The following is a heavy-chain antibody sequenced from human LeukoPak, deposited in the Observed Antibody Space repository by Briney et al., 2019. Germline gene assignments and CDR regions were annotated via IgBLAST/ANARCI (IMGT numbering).Heavy chain of an antibody. V-gene: IGHV3-23*01. Sequence: PGGSLRLSCAASGFAFSSYAMSWVRQAPGKGLGWVSSMSGSGHSTYYADSVKGRFTISRDNSKNTLYLQMNSLRAEDTAVYYCAKGGYCSGGSCYSDWFDPWGQGTLVTVSS. D-gene: IGHD2-15*01. CDR1: GFAFSSYA. J-gene: IGHJ5*02. CDR3: AKGGYCSGGSCYSDWFDP. CDR2: MSGSGHST.